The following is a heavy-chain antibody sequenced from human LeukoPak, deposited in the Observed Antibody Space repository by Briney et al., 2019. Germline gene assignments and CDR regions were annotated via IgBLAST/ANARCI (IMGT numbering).Heavy chain of an antibody. CDR1: GYSFSRNG. V-gene: IGHV1-2*04. Sequence: ASVKVSCKASGYSFSRNGISWVRQAPGQGLEWMGWINPNSGGTNYAQKFQGWVTMTRDTSIGTAYMELSRLRSDDTAVYYCARGGLAGDRGDFDYWGQGTLVTVSS. D-gene: IGHD6-19*01. CDR3: ARGGLAGDRGDFDY. CDR2: INPNSGGT. J-gene: IGHJ4*02.